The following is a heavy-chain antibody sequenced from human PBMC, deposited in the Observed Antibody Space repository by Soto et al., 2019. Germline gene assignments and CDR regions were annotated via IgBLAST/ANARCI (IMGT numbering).Heavy chain of an antibody. V-gene: IGHV5-10-1*01. CDR1: GYSSTSYW. Sequence: GESLKISCKGSGYSSTSYWISWVRQMPGKGLEWMGRIDPSDSYTNYSPSFQGHVTISADKSISTAYLQWSSLKASDTAMYYCARAFNSGYYYSAFDIWGQGTMVTVSS. J-gene: IGHJ3*02. CDR2: IDPSDSYT. D-gene: IGHD3-22*01. CDR3: ARAFNSGYYYSAFDI.